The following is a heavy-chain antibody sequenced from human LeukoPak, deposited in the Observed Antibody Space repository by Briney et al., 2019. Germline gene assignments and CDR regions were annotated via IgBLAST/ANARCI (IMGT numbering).Heavy chain of an antibody. CDR3: AREQWDIVVVPAAQDYYYYYMDV. CDR1: GGTFSSYA. V-gene: IGHV1-69*05. D-gene: IGHD2-2*01. J-gene: IGHJ6*03. Sequence: SVKVSCKASGGTFSSYAISWVRQAPGQGLEWMGGIIPIFGTANYAQKFQGRVTITTDESTSTAYMELSSLRSEDTAVYYCAREQWDIVVVPAAQDYYYYYMDVWGKGTTVTVSS. CDR2: IIPIFGTA.